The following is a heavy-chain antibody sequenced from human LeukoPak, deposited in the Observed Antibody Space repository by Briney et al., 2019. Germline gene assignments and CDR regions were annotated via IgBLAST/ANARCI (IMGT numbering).Heavy chain of an antibody. J-gene: IGHJ4*02. D-gene: IGHD5-12*01. Sequence: SETLSLTCAVYGESFSGYHWNWIRQPPGKGLEWIGEINHSGSTTNHNPSLKSRVTMSVDTSKNQFSLKMTSVTAADTAVYYCARKSGYARDYWGQGTLVIVSS. CDR1: GESFSGYH. CDR2: INHSGSTT. V-gene: IGHV4-34*01. CDR3: ARKSGYARDY.